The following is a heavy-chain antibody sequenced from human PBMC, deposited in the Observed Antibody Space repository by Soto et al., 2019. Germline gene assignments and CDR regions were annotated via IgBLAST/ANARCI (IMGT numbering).Heavy chain of an antibody. J-gene: IGHJ6*02. CDR3: ARGARVVVPAAIRGFGYYGMDV. CDR1: GGSFSGYY. D-gene: IGHD2-2*02. CDR2: INHSGST. V-gene: IGHV4-34*01. Sequence: QVQLQQWGAGLLKPSETLSLTCAVYGGSFSGYYWSWIRQPPGKGLEWIGEINHSGSTNYNPSPKSRVTISVDTSKNQFSLKLSSVTAADTAVYYCARGARVVVPAAIRGFGYYGMDVWGQGTTVTVSS.